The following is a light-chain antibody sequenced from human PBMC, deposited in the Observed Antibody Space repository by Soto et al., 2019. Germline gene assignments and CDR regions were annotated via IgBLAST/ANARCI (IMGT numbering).Light chain of an antibody. J-gene: IGKJ5*01. CDR3: QQRRSWQVT. CDR1: QSINTY. CDR2: DAS. Sequence: ENVLTQSPATLFLSTGEGATLSCRASQSINTYLAWYQQKPGQAPRLLIYDASKRATGIPARFSGSGSGTNFTLTISSLEPEDFAVYYCQQRRSWQVTFGQGTRLEIK. V-gene: IGKV3D-11*02.